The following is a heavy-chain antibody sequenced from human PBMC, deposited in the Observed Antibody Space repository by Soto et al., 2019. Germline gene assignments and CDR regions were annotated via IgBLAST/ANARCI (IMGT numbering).Heavy chain of an antibody. CDR3: SRQGRDGYNYDYYYGMDV. D-gene: IGHD5-12*01. V-gene: IGHV5-51*01. CDR1: GYSFTSYW. CDR2: IYPGDSDT. Sequence: GESLKISCKGSGYSFTSYWIGWVRQMPGKGLEWMGIIYPGDSDTRYSPSFQGQVTISADKSISTAYLQWSSLKASDTAMYYCSRQGRDGYNYDYYYGMDVWGQGTTVTVSS. J-gene: IGHJ6*02.